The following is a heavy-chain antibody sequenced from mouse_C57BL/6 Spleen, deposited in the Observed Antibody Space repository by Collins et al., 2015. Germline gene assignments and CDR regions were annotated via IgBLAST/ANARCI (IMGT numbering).Heavy chain of an antibody. CDR3: ARSRGIYYYGGSIYYYAVDY. CDR2: IYWDDDK. CDR1: GFSLSTSGMG. Sequence: QVTLKESGSGILQSSQTLSLTCSFSGFSLSTSGMGVSWIRQPSGKGLEWLAHIYWDDDKRYNPSLKSRLTFSKDTSRNQVFLKITSVDTADTATYYCARSRGIYYYGGSIYYYAVDYWGQGTSVTVSS. J-gene: IGHJ4*01. D-gene: IGHD1-1*01. V-gene: IGHV8-12*01.